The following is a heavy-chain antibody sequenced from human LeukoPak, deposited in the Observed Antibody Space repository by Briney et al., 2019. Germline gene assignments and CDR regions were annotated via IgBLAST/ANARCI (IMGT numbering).Heavy chain of an antibody. V-gene: IGHV3-30*18. J-gene: IGHJ3*02. CDR2: ISYDGSNK. D-gene: IGHD4-17*01. CDR1: GFTFSSYG. CDR3: AKEGDYGDYPGWAFDI. Sequence: GGSLRLSCAASGFTFSSYGMHWVRQAPGKGLEWVAVISYDGSNKYYADSVKGRFTISRDNSKNTLYLQMNSLRAEDTAVYYCAKEGDYGDYPGWAFDIWGQGTMVTVSS.